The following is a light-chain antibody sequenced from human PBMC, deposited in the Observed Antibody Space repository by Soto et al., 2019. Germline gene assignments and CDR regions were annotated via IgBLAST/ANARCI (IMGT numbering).Light chain of an antibody. CDR3: QQYGSSPRFT. V-gene: IGKV3-20*01. Sequence: EIVLTQSPGTLSLSPGERATLSCRASQSVSSSYLAWYQQKPGQAPRLLIYGASSRATDIPDRFSGSGSGTHLTLHISRLEPHHLALYYCQQYGSSPRFTFGPGPNVDI. CDR2: GAS. J-gene: IGKJ3*01. CDR1: QSVSSSY.